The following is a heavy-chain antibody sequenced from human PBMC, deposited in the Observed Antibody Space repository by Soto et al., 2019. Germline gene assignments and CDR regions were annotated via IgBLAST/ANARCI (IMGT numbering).Heavy chain of an antibody. CDR1: GFTFSSYS. D-gene: IGHD2-2*01. Sequence: EVQLVESGGGLVKPGGSLRLSCAASGFTFSSYSMNWVRQAPGKGLEWVSSISSSSSYIYYADSVKGRFTISRDNAKKSLYLQMNSLRAEDTAVYYCARDQYCSSTSCLGNWFDPWGQGTLVTVSS. CDR3: ARDQYCSSTSCLGNWFDP. CDR2: ISSSSSYI. V-gene: IGHV3-21*01. J-gene: IGHJ5*02.